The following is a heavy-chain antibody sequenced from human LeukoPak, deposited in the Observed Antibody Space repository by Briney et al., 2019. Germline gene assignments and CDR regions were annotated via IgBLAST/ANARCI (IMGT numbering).Heavy chain of an antibody. D-gene: IGHD3-10*01. CDR3: AKQDSGTYYNVDYFDY. Sequence: GGSLRLSCAASGFTFDDYAMHWVRQSPGKGLEWVSGISWNSGSIDYADSVKGRFTISRDNAKNSLYLQMNSLRAEDTALYYCAKQDSGTYYNVDYFDYWGQGTLVTVSS. V-gene: IGHV3-9*01. CDR2: ISWNSGSI. J-gene: IGHJ4*02. CDR1: GFTFDDYA.